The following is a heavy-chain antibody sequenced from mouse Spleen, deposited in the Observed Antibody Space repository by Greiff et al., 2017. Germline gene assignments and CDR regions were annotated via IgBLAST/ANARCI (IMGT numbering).Heavy chain of an antibody. CDR2: IYPGSGST. Sequence: QVQLQQPGAELVKPGASVKMSCKASGYTFTSYWITWVKQRPGQGLEWIGDIYPGSGSTNYNEKFKSKATLTVDTSSSTAYMQLSSLTSEDSAVYYCARVGDYDDGGYFDYWGQGTTLTVSS. CDR3: ARVGDYDDGGYFDY. J-gene: IGHJ2*01. V-gene: IGHV1-55*01. D-gene: IGHD2-4*01. CDR1: GYTFTSYW.